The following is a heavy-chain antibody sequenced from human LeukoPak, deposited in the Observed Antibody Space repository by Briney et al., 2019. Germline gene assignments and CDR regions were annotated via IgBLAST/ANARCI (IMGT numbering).Heavy chain of an antibody. D-gene: IGHD6-19*01. CDR3: AKDGSIAVAGMFDY. CDR2: ISGSGGST. CDR1: GFTFSSYA. J-gene: IGHJ4*02. Sequence: PGGSLRLSCAASGFTFSSYAMSWVRQAPGKGLEWVSAISGSGGSTYYADSVKGRFTISRDNAKNSLYLQMNSLRAEDTALYYCAKDGSIAVAGMFDYWGQGTLVTVSS. V-gene: IGHV3-23*01.